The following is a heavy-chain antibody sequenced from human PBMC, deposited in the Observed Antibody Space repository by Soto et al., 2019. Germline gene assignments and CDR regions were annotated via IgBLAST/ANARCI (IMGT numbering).Heavy chain of an antibody. Sequence: SETLSLTCTVSGGSISSYYWSWIRQPAGKGLEWIGRIYTSGSTNYNPSLKSRVTISVDTSKNQFSLKLSSVTAADTAVYYCARDRGISVAGYYYYYYGMDVWGQGTTVTVSS. V-gene: IGHV4-4*07. CDR2: IYTSGST. CDR3: ARDRGISVAGYYYYYYGMDV. D-gene: IGHD6-19*01. J-gene: IGHJ6*02. CDR1: GGSISSYY.